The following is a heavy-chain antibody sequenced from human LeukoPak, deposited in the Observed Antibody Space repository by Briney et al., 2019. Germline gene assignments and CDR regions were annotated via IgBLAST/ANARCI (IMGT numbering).Heavy chain of an antibody. Sequence: GRSLRLYCAASGFTFSSYGMHWVRQAPGKGREGVVVIWYDGSNKDYADSGKGRFTISRDNSKNTLYLQMTRLRAKGRAVYFCARVPSYNYDSSGYFDYWGQGTLVTVSS. D-gene: IGHD3-22*01. CDR2: IWYDGSNK. CDR1: GFTFSSYG. J-gene: IGHJ4*02. CDR3: ARVPSYNYDSSGYFDY. V-gene: IGHV3-33*01.